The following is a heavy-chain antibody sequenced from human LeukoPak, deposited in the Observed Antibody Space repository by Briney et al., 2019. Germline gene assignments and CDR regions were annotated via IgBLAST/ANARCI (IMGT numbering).Heavy chain of an antibody. CDR2: INHSGST. CDR3: ASLRRHCSSTSCHFWSGMDV. D-gene: IGHD2-2*01. V-gene: IGHV4-34*01. CDR1: GGSFSGYY. Sequence: SETLSLTCAVYGGSFSGYYWSWIRQPPGKGLEWIGEINHSGSTNYNPSLKSRVTISVDTSKNQFSLKLSSVTAADTAVYYCASLRRHCSSTSCHFWSGMDVWGQGTTVTVSS. J-gene: IGHJ6*02.